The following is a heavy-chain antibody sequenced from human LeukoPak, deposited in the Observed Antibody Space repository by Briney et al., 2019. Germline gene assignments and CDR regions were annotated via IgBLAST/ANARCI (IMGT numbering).Heavy chain of an antibody. Sequence: GGSLRLSCAASGFTFSSYNMNWVRQAPGKGLEWVSSISSSSSYIYYADSLKGRFTISRDNAKNSLFLQMNSLRAEDTAVYYCARDSASRGYGTSIDYWGQGTLVTVSS. D-gene: IGHD5-18*01. CDR3: ARDSASRGYGTSIDY. CDR1: GFTFSSYN. CDR2: ISSSSSYI. V-gene: IGHV3-21*01. J-gene: IGHJ4*02.